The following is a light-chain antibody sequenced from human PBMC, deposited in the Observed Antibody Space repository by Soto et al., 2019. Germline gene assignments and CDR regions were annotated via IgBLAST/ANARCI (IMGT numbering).Light chain of an antibody. J-gene: IGKJ5*01. Sequence: EVVMTQSPDTLSVSPGETVTLSCRASQSARSKLAWYQQKPGQAPRLFIYGASTRATGIPARFSGSGSGTEFTLTISSLQSEDFAVYYCQQRSNWPPFTFGQGTRLEIK. CDR1: QSARSK. CDR3: QQRSNWPPFT. CDR2: GAS. V-gene: IGKV3-15*01.